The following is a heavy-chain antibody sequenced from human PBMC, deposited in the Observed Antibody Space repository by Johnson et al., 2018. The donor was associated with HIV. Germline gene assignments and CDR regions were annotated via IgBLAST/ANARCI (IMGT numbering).Heavy chain of an antibody. CDR2: ISYDGSNK. CDR1: GFTFSSYA. D-gene: IGHD7-27*01. J-gene: IGHJ3*02. CDR3: GMSGVEDAAFDI. Sequence: VQLVESGGGVVQPGRSLRLSCAASGFTFSSYALHWVRQAPGKGLEWVAVISYDGSNKYYADSVKGRFTISRDNSKNTLYLQMNSLRAEDTAVFYCGMSGVEDAAFDIWGQGTMVTVSS. V-gene: IGHV3-30*04.